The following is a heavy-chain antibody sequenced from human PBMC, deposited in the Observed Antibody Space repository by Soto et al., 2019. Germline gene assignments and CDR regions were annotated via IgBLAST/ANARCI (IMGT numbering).Heavy chain of an antibody. V-gene: IGHV3-74*01. CDR1: GFTFISYW. Sequence: GGSLRLSCSASGFTFISYWMHWVRQAPGKGLVWVSRINSDGSSTSYADSVKGRFTISRDNAKNTLYLQMNSPRAEDTAVYYCDSVSYRIFGVVTPVYSGLEVWGPETTVTVSS. J-gene: IGHJ6*02. CDR3: DSVSYRIFGVVTPVYSGLEV. CDR2: INSDGSST. D-gene: IGHD3-3*01.